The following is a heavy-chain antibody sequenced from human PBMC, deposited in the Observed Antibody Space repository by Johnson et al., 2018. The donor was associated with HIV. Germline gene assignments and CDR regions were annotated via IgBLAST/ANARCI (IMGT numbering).Heavy chain of an antibody. D-gene: IGHD1-14*01. Sequence: QVQLVESGGGVVQPGRSPRLSCVASGFSFSNHAMHWVRQAPGKGPEWVAIISHDGSNKDYADSVKGRFNISRDNSRNTLHLQMNSLRPEDTALYYCAKDQGGTYNLGAFDSWGQGTMVTVSS. CDR3: AKDQGGTYNLGAFDS. CDR2: ISHDGSNK. CDR1: GFSFSNHA. V-gene: IGHV3-30-3*01. J-gene: IGHJ3*01.